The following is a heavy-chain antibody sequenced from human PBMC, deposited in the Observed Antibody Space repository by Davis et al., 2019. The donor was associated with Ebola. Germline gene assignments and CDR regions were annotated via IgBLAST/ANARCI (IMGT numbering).Heavy chain of an antibody. CDR3: ARVSWTWYYMDV. D-gene: IGHD3/OR15-3a*01. Sequence: SETLSLTCAVYGGSFSGYYWTWIRQPPGEGLEWIGEINHRRSTNYNPSLKSRVTISVDTSKNQFSLKLSSVTAADTAVYYCARVSWTWYYMDVWGKGTTVTVSS. V-gene: IGHV4-34*01. CDR1: GGSFSGYY. J-gene: IGHJ6*03. CDR2: INHRRST.